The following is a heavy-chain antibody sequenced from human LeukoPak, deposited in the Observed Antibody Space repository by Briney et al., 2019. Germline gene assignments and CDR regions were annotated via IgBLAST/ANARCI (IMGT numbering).Heavy chain of an antibody. CDR3: AREEGGNYYYMDV. Sequence: ASVKVSCKASGYRFTSSGISWVRQAPGQGLEWRGWISGYNGETNYVQKFQGRVTMTTDSSTSTAYMELRSLRSDDTAVYYCAREEGGNYYYMDVWGKGTTVTVSS. CDR1: GYRFTSSG. J-gene: IGHJ6*03. CDR2: ISGYNGET. D-gene: IGHD3-16*01. V-gene: IGHV1-18*01.